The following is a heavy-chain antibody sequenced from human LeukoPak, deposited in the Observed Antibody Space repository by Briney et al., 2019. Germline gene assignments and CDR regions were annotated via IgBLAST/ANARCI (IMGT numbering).Heavy chain of an antibody. CDR3: ASQTLSGYGNY. CDR1: GFTFSSCA. V-gene: IGHV3-23*01. D-gene: IGHD6-25*01. CDR2: ISGSGGST. Sequence: GGSLRLSCAASGFTFSSCAMSWVRQAPGKELEWVSAISGSGGSTYYADSVKGRFTISRDNSKNTLYLQMNSLRAEDTAVYYCASQTLSGYGNYWGQGTLVTVSS. J-gene: IGHJ4*02.